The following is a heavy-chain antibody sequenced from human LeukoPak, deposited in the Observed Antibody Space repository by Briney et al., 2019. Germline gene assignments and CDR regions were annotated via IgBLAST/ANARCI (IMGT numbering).Heavy chain of an antibody. J-gene: IGHJ4*02. D-gene: IGHD6-13*01. CDR3: AKDMTAAAGSIDY. V-gene: IGHV3-9*01. CDR2: ISWNSGSI. Sequence: GGSLRLSCAASGFTFDDYAMHWVRQAPGKGPGWVSGISWNSGSIGYADSVKGRFTISRDNAKNSLYLQMNSLRAEDTALYYCAKDMTAAAGSIDYWGQGTLVTVSS. CDR1: GFTFDDYA.